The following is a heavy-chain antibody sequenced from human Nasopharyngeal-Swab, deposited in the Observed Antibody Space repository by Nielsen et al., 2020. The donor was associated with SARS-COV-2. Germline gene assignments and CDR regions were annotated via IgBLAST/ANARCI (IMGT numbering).Heavy chain of an antibody. V-gene: IGHV3-7*01. J-gene: IGHJ6*02. CDR2: IKQDGRDQ. Sequence: GESLKISCAASGFTFSSYWLSWVRQAPGKGLEWVANIKQDGRDQYYVDSVKGRFTISRDNAKNSLYLQMNSLRAEDTAVYYCARGTWYSSSGASYYYYYGMDVWGQGTTVTVSS. D-gene: IGHD6-13*01. CDR3: ARGTWYSSSGASYYYYYGMDV. CDR1: GFTFSSYW.